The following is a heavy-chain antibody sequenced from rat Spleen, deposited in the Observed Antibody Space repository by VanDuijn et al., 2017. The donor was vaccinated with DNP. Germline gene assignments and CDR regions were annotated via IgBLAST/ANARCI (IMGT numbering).Heavy chain of an antibody. Sequence: EVQLVESGGGLVQPGRSLKLSCAASGFTFSDYNMAWVRQAPKKGLEWVATISTGGGTTYYRDSVKGRFTTSRDDAKSTLYLQMDSLRSEDTATYYCATQGQLGITWFAYWGQGTLVTVSS. D-gene: IGHD1-10*01. J-gene: IGHJ3*01. V-gene: IGHV5S23*01. CDR1: GFTFSDYN. CDR2: ISTGGGTT. CDR3: ATQGQLGITWFAY.